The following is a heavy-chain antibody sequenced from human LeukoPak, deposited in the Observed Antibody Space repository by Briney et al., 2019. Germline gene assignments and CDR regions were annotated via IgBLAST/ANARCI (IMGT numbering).Heavy chain of an antibody. V-gene: IGHV3-30*03. CDR1: GFTFSSYG. CDR2: ISYDGSNK. Sequence: PGGSLRLSCAASGFTFSSYGMHWVRQAPGKGLEWVAVISYDGSNKYYADSVKGRFTISRDNSKNTLYLQMNSLRAEDTAVYYCARVKTIFGVVTMAFDIWGQGTMVTVSS. J-gene: IGHJ3*02. CDR3: ARVKTIFGVVTMAFDI. D-gene: IGHD3-3*01.